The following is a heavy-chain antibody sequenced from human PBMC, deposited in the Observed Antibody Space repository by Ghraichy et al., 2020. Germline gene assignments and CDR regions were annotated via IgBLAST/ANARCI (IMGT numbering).Heavy chain of an antibody. Sequence: VKVSCKASGYTFTSYDINWVRQATGQGLEWMGWMNPNSGNTGYAQKFQGRVTMTRNTSISTAYMELSSLRSEDTAVYYCARGSGGYDILTGYYRRIPFDPWGQGTLVTVSS. D-gene: IGHD3-9*01. V-gene: IGHV1-8*01. CDR3: ARGSGGYDILTGYYRRIPFDP. CDR2: MNPNSGNT. CDR1: GYTFTSYD. J-gene: IGHJ5*02.